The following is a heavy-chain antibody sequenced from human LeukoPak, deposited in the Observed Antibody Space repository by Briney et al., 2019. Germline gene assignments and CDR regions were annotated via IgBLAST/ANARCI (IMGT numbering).Heavy chain of an antibody. D-gene: IGHD3-3*01. CDR1: GFTFSSYA. Sequence: GGSLRLSCAASGFTFSSYAMSWVRQAPGKGLEWVSGISGSGDSTNYADSVKGRFTISRDNSRNTLYLQMNSLRAEDTAVYYCAKHGTYYDFWSGQYYFDYWGQGTLVTVSS. CDR3: AKHGTYYDFWSGQYYFDY. J-gene: IGHJ4*02. V-gene: IGHV3-23*01. CDR2: ISGSGDST.